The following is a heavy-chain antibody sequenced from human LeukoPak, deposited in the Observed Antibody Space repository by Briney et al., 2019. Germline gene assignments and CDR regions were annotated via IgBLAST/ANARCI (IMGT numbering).Heavy chain of an antibody. CDR1: GFTFSSYA. V-gene: IGHV3-23*01. CDR2: IRGSGGST. Sequence: PGGSLRLSCAASGFTFSSYAMSWVRQAPGKGLEWVSAIRGSGGSTYYADSVKGRFTISRYNYKNTLYLQRNSLGAKDVAVYAGAKDHANRDCFQHWGEGTLVTVSS. CDR3: AKDHANRDCFQH. D-gene: IGHD2-8*01. J-gene: IGHJ1*01.